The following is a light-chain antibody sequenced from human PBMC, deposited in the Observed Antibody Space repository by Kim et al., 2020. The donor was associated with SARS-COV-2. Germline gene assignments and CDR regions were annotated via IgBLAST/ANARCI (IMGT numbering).Light chain of an antibody. CDR3: QVWDSSSDHPSWV. J-gene: IGLJ3*02. CDR2: YDS. V-gene: IGLV3-21*04. Sequence: SYELTQPPSVSVAPGKTARITCGGNNIGSKSVHWYQQKPGQAPVLVIYYDSDRPSGIPERFSGSNSGNTATLTISRVEAGDEADYYCQVWDSSSDHPSWVFGGGTQLTAL. CDR1: NIGSKS.